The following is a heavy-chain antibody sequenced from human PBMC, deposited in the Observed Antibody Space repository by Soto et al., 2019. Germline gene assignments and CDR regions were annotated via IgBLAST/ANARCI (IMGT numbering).Heavy chain of an antibody. Sequence: QVQLQESGPGLVKPSQTLSLTCTVSGGFISSDDYYWNWIRQHPGKGLEWIGYIYYSGSTYYNPSXXXRXXISVDTSKNQFSLKLSSVTAADTAVYYCARWWSGSRQGFDPWGQGTLVTVSS. V-gene: IGHV4-31*03. D-gene: IGHD3-3*01. CDR3: ARWWSGSRQGFDP. CDR1: GGFISSDDYY. CDR2: IYYSGST. J-gene: IGHJ5*02.